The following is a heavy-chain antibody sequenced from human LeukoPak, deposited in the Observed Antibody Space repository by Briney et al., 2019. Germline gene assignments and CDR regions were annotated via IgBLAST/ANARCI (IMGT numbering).Heavy chain of an antibody. CDR1: GFTFSSYA. CDR2: ISGSVGST. V-gene: IGHV3-23*01. Sequence: GGSLRLSCAASGFTFSSYAMSWVRQAPGKGLEWVSAISGSVGSTYYADSVKGRFTISRDNSKNTLYLQMNSLRAEDTAVYYCAKLVWSQYYYYYGMDVWGQGTTVTVSS. J-gene: IGHJ6*02. D-gene: IGHD3-3*01. CDR3: AKLVWSQYYYYYGMDV.